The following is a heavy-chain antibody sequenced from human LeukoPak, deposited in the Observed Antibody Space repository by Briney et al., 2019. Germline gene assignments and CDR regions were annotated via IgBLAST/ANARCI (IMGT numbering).Heavy chain of an antibody. D-gene: IGHD2-15*01. CDR2: IYSGGST. J-gene: IGHJ4*02. CDR1: GFTVSSNY. V-gene: IGHV3-53*01. CDR3: ASRHCSGGGCYFAGADPFDY. Sequence: GGRLRLSCAASGFTVSSNYMSWVRQAPGKGLEWVSVIYSGGSTYYADSVKGRFTISRDNSKNTLYLQMNSLRAEDTAAYYCASRHCSGGGCYFAGADPFDYWGQGTLVTVSS.